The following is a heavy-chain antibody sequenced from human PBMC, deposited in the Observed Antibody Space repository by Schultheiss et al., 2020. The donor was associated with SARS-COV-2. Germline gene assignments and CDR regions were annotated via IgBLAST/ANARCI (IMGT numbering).Heavy chain of an antibody. CDR2: ISYDGSNK. J-gene: IGHJ4*02. D-gene: IGHD6-19*01. CDR1: GFTFSSYG. Sequence: GGSLRLSCAASGFTFSSYGMHWVRQAPGKGLEWVAVISYDGSNKYYADSVKGRFTISRDNSKNTLYLQMNSLRAEDTAVYYCARARPGSSGWYFVEANDYWGQGTLVTVSS. V-gene: IGHV3-33*05. CDR3: ARARPGSSGWYFVEANDY.